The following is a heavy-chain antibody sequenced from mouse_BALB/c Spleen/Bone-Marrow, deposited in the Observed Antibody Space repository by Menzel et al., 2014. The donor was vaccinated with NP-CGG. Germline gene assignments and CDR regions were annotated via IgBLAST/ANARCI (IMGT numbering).Heavy chain of an antibody. Sequence: EVKLVESGGGLVQPGGSLRLSCATSGFTFTDNYMTWVRQPPGKALEWLGFIRNKANGYTTEYSASVKGRFTISRDNSQSILYLQMNTLRAEDSAPYYCARDSDWFAYWGQGTLLTVSA. CDR1: GFTFTDNY. V-gene: IGHV7-3*02. CDR2: IRNKANGYTT. J-gene: IGHJ3*01. CDR3: ARDSDWFAY.